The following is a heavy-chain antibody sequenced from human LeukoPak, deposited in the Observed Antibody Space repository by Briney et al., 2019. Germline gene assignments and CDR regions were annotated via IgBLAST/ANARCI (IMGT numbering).Heavy chain of an antibody. D-gene: IGHD5-24*01. CDR1: GFTFSDYY. Sequence: PGGSLRLSCAASGFTFSDYYMSWIRQAPGKGLEWVSYTSSGSTIYYADSVKGRFTISRDNAKNSLYLQMNSLRAEDTAVYYCARDPVEMATIGDYYYMDVWGKGTTVTVSS. CDR3: ARDPVEMATIGDYYYMDV. V-gene: IGHV3-11*04. CDR2: TSSGSTI. J-gene: IGHJ6*03.